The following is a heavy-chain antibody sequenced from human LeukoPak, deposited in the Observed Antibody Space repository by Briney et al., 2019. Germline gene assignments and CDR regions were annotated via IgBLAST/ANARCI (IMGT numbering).Heavy chain of an antibody. D-gene: IGHD3-10*01. J-gene: IGHJ6*02. V-gene: IGHV4-59*08. Sequence: SETLSLTCTVSGGSISSYYWGWIRQPPGKGLEWIGYIYYSGSTNYNPSLKSRVTISVDTSKNQFSLKLSSVTAADTAVYYCARSMVRGVLSGMDVWGQGTTVTVSS. CDR2: IYYSGST. CDR1: GGSISSYY. CDR3: ARSMVRGVLSGMDV.